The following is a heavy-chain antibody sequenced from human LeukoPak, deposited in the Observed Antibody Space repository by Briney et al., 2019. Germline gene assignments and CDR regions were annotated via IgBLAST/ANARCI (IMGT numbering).Heavy chain of an antibody. D-gene: IGHD3-3*02. CDR3: ARQAQLASFDC. CDR1: VFRFGTYW. CDR2: IYTGDSDT. V-gene: IGHV5-51*01. J-gene: IGHJ4*02. Sequence: GESLKISCMGSVFRFGTYWIAGVRQMPGQGLAWMGFIYTGDSDTRYSKCFQGQVTISVDKSINTAYLQWSSLKASDTAMYYCARQAQLASFDCWGQGTLVTVSS.